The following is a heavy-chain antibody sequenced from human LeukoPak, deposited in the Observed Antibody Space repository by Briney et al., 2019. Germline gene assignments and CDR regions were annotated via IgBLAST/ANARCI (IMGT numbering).Heavy chain of an antibody. CDR2: FDPEDGET. Sequence: ASVKVSCKVSGYTLTELSMHWVRQAPGKGLEWMGGFDPEDGETIYAQKFQGRVTMTEDTSTDTAYMELSSLRSEDTAVYHCATAYYYDSSGYYAPSYFDYWGQGTLVTVSS. CDR3: ATAYYYDSSGYYAPSYFDY. D-gene: IGHD3-22*01. V-gene: IGHV1-24*01. J-gene: IGHJ4*02. CDR1: GYTLTELS.